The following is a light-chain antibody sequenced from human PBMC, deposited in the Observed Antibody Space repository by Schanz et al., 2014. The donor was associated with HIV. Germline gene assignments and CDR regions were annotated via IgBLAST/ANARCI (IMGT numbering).Light chain of an antibody. CDR2: DNT. J-gene: IGLJ2*01. V-gene: IGLV1-40*01. CDR1: AFNVGQNY. Sequence: QSVLTQPPSVSAAPGQRVTISCSGSAFNVGQNYVSWYQQFPGTAPKLLIFDNTNRPSGVPARFSGSKSGTSASLAITGLQAEDEADYYCQSFDSSLSAVVFGGGTKLTVL. CDR3: QSFDSSLSAVV.